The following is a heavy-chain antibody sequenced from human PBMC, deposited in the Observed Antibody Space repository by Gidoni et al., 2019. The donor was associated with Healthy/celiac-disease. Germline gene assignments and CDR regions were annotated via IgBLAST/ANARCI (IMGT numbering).Heavy chain of an antibody. J-gene: IGHJ6*02. CDR3: ARGQYSYGARPYYYYGMDV. Sequence: QVQLVQSGAEVKKPGSSVKVSCKASGGTFSSYAISWVRQAPGQGLEWMGGVIPIFGTANYAQKFQGRVTITADESTSTAYMELSSLRSEDTAVYYCARGQYSYGARPYYYYGMDVWGQGTTVTVSS. CDR2: VIPIFGTA. CDR1: GGTFSSYA. D-gene: IGHD5-18*01. V-gene: IGHV1-69*01.